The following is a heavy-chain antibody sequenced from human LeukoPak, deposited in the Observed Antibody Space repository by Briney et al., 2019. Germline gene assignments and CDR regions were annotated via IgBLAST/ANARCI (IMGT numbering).Heavy chain of an antibody. J-gene: IGHJ5*02. CDR2: IYYSGST. CDR1: GGSISSSSYS. CDR3: ARHVESSSWLNGWFDP. Sequence: SETLSLTCTVSGGSISSSSYSWGWIRQPPGKGLGWIGSIYYSGSTYYNPSLKSRVTISVDTSKNQFSLKLSSVTAADTAVYYCARHVESSSWLNGWFDPWGQGTLVTVSS. V-gene: IGHV4-39*01. D-gene: IGHD6-13*01.